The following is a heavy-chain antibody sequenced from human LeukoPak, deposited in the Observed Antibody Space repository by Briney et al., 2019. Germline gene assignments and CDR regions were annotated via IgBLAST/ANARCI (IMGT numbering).Heavy chain of an antibody. Sequence: PSETLSLTCTVSGGSISSGFYYWSWIRQPAGKGLEWIGSIYYSGSTYYNPSLKSRVTISVDTSKNQFSLKLSSVTAADTAVYYCARQGGYYYDSSGPPDYWGQGTLVTVSS. J-gene: IGHJ4*02. CDR2: IYYSGST. CDR3: ARQGGYYYDSSGPPDY. CDR1: GGSISSGFYY. D-gene: IGHD3-22*01. V-gene: IGHV4-39*01.